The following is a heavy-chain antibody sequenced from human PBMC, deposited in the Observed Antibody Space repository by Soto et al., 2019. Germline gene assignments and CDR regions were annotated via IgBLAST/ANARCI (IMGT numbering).Heavy chain of an antibody. D-gene: IGHD2-21*02. CDR3: VRGDKGGFDL. CDR2: IHRDGSTT. J-gene: IGHJ3*01. Sequence: GGSLRLSCAASGFTFNYYWMHWVRQAPGQGLVWVSHIHRDGSTTTYADSVKGRFTISRDNAKNTLYLQINSLRAADTAMYYCVRGDKGGFDLWGQGTTVTVSS. CDR1: GFTFNYYW. V-gene: IGHV3-74*01.